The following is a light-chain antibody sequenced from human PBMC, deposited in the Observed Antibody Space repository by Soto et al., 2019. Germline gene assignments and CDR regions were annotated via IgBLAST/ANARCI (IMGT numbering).Light chain of an antibody. CDR2: AAS. J-gene: IGKJ1*01. V-gene: IGKV1-27*01. CDR1: QGISNY. CDR3: QKYNSAPRT. Sequence: DIQMTQSPSSLSASVGDRVTITCRASQGISNYLALYQQKPGKVPKLLIYAASTLQSGVPSRFSGSGSGTEFTLTISSLHPEDVATYYCQKYNSAPRTFGQGTKVEIK.